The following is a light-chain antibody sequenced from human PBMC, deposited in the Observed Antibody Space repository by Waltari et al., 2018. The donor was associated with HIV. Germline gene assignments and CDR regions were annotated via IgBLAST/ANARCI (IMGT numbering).Light chain of an antibody. CDR3: QSYDSSLRGHV. J-gene: IGLJ1*01. CDR1: SSTIRAVFA. V-gene: IGLV1-40*01. CDR2: DNS. Sequence: QSVLTQPPSVSGAPGQRITFPCTGSSSTIRAVFAVYSYQQLPGKAPKVLICDNSNRPSGVPDRFSGSKSGTSASLAITGLQADDEGDYYCQSYDSSLRGHVFGSGTRVTVL.